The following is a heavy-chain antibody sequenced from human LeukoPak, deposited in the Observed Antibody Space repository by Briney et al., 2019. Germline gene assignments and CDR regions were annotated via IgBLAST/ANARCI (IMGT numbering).Heavy chain of an antibody. CDR2: ISSVSTTI. CDR3: ARSIYTTVTTWYYFDF. Sequence: GGSLRLSCAASGFTFSDYYMSWIRQAPGKGLEWVSYISSVSTTIDYADSVKGRFTISRDNAKNSLYLQMNSLRAEDTAVYYCARSIYTTVTTWYYFDFWGQGALVTVSS. CDR1: GFTFSDYY. V-gene: IGHV3-11*01. J-gene: IGHJ4*02. D-gene: IGHD4-17*01.